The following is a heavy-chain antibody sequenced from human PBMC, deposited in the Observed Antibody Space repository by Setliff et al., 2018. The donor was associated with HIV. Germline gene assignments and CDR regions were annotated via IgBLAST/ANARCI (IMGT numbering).Heavy chain of an antibody. CDR1: GFIFSNYA. D-gene: IGHD6-19*01. CDR2: ISWNADFT. Sequence: SLRLSCAGSGFIFSNYAMYWVRQAPGKGLELVSGISWNADFTAYAESTKGRFTISRDNARKSLYLQMNSLTTEDTALYYCVRDGSLAGLYFHYMDVWGKGTTVTVSS. CDR3: VRDGSLAGLYFHYMDV. V-gene: IGHV3-9*01. J-gene: IGHJ6*03.